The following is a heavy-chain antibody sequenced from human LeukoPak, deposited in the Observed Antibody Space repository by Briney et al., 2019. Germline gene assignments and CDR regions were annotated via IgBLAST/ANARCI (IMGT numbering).Heavy chain of an antibody. V-gene: IGHV4-61*01. CDR2: ISYSGNT. CDR1: GGSISSGSYY. J-gene: IGHJ4*02. Sequence: SETLSLTCTVSGGSISSGSYYWTWIRQPPGKGLEWIGFISYSGNTNYNPSLKSRVTISLDTSKNQFSLKLISVTAADTAVYYCARGVGSGYTDYWGQGALVTVSS. CDR3: ARGVGSGYTDY. D-gene: IGHD3-22*01.